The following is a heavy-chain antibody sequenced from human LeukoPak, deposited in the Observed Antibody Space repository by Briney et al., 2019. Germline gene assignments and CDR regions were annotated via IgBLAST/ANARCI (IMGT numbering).Heavy chain of an antibody. Sequence: AGSLSLTCAVSGAFITNSHWGSWARQPPRKGLEWIGEIYHSGTTNYNPSLQSRVTMSVDKSKNQFSLKLSSVTAADTAVYYCATYFYGEYGSYYFDYWGQGTLVTVSS. CDR2: IYHSGTT. CDR1: GAFITNSHW. J-gene: IGHJ4*02. CDR3: ATYFYGEYGSYYFDY. V-gene: IGHV4-4*02. D-gene: IGHD4-17*01.